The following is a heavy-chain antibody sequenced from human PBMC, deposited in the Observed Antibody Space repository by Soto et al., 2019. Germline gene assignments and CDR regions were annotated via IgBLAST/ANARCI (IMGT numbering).Heavy chain of an antibody. CDR2: ISYDGSNK. J-gene: IGHJ4*02. CDR3: ARDPVGIFAGYYDY. D-gene: IGHD3-9*01. V-gene: IGHV3-30*04. Sequence: GGSLRLSCAASGFTFSSYAMHWVRQAPGKGLEWVAVISYDGSNKYYADSVKGRFTITRDNSKNTLYLQMNSLRAEDTAVYCGARDPVGIFAGYYDYWGQGTLVTVSS. CDR1: GFTFSSYA.